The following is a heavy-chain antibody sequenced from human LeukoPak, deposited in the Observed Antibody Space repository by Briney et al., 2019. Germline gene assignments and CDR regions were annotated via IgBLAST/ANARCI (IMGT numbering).Heavy chain of an antibody. D-gene: IGHD3-3*01. V-gene: IGHV4-34*01. CDR3: ARSLSTYYDFWSGYYIRAFDI. Sequence: SETLSLTCAVYGGSFSGYYWSWIRQPPGKGLEWIGEINHSGSTNYNPSLKSRVTISVDTSKNQFSLKLSSVTAADTAVYYCARSLSTYYDFWSGYYIRAFDIWGQGTMVTVSS. CDR2: INHSGST. J-gene: IGHJ3*02. CDR1: GGSFSGYY.